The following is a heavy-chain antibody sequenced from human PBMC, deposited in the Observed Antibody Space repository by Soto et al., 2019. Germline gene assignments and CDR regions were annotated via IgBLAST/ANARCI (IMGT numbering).Heavy chain of an antibody. CDR3: AIEGSYGAYRRVDY. D-gene: IGHD4-17*01. Sequence: EVQLVESGGGLIQPGGSLRLSCAASGFTVSSNYMSWVRQAPGKGLEWVSVIYSGGSRYYADSAKGGFTISTDQTKNMLYLQMSSLSAEDPAVYYCAIEGSYGAYRRVDYWGQGTLVTVSS. CDR1: GFTVSSNY. J-gene: IGHJ4*02. V-gene: IGHV3-53*01. CDR2: IYSGGSR.